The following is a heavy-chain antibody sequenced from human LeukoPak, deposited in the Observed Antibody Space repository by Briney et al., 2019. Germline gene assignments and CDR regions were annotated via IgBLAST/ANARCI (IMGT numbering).Heavy chain of an antibody. Sequence: SGALSLTCTVSGDSISSYYWSWIRQPPGKGLEWIGYVSSRGDTNYNPSLKSRVTISRDTSKNQVSLNLNSITAADTAVYSCARGPRYFDTSGYYFDCWGQGLLVTVSS. J-gene: IGHJ4*02. CDR3: ARGPRYFDTSGYYFDC. CDR1: GDSISSYY. D-gene: IGHD3-22*01. V-gene: IGHV4-59*01. CDR2: VSSRGDT.